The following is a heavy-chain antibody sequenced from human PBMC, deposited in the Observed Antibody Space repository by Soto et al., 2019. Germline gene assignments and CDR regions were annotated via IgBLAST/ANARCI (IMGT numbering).Heavy chain of an antibody. CDR3: VGYYYDTSGYYYDY. J-gene: IGHJ4*02. CDR2: ITPIFDSS. CDR1: GGTFSSFA. D-gene: IGHD3-22*01. V-gene: IGHV1-69*18. Sequence: QVQLVQSGAEVKKPGSSVKVSCKASGGTFSSFAISWVRQAPGQGLEWMGRITPIFDSSNYAQKFQGRVTITADESTSTAYMELSSLRSEDTAVFYCVGYYYDTSGYYYDYWGQGTLVTVSS.